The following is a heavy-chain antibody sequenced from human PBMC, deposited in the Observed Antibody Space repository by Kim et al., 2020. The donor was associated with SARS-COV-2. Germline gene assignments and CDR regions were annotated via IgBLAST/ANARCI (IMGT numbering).Heavy chain of an antibody. D-gene: IGHD6-13*01. CDR3: ARDLSGSSSCYLGGGFDP. J-gene: IGHJ5*02. Sequence: SETLSLTCIVSGGSISSYYWSWIRQPPGKGLEWIGYIYYSGSTNYNPSLKSRVTISVDTSKNQFSLKLSSVTAADTAVYYCARDLSGSSSCYLGGGFDPWGQGTLVTVSS. V-gene: IGHV4-59*13. CDR2: IYYSGST. CDR1: GGSISSYY.